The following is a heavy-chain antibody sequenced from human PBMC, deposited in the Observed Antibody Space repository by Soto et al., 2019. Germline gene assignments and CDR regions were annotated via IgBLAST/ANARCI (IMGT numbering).Heavy chain of an antibody. J-gene: IGHJ4*02. Sequence: PGGSLRLSCAASGFTFSSYAMSWVRQAQGKGREWVSAISGSGGSTYYADSVKGRFTISRDNSKNTLYLQMNSLRAEDTSGYYCAYSSATFDYWGQGTLVTVSS. V-gene: IGHV3-23*01. CDR3: AYSSATFDY. CDR2: ISGSGGST. D-gene: IGHD6-25*01. CDR1: GFTFSSYA.